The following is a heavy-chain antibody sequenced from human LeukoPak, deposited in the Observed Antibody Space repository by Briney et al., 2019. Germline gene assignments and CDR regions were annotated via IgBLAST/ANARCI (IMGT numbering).Heavy chain of an antibody. CDR1: GGSISSYY. Sequence: SETLSLTCTVSGGSISSYYWSWIRQPAGKGLEWIGRIYTSGSTNYNPSLESRVSMSVDTSKNQFSLKLRSVTAADTAVYYCARDAYSSASIDYFDYWGQGTMVTVSS. J-gene: IGHJ4*02. V-gene: IGHV4-4*07. D-gene: IGHD3-22*01. CDR2: IYTSGST. CDR3: ARDAYSSASIDYFDY.